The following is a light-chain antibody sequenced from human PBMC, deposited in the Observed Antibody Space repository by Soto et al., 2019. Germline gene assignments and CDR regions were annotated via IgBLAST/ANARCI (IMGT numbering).Light chain of an antibody. CDR3: QHSNSYPEA. J-gene: IGKJ5*01. CDR2: KAS. V-gene: IGKV1-5*03. Sequence: ILLTQSPSSPSASVGDRVAITCQASQGIDNCLAWYQQKPGKAPKLLIYKASTLKSGVPSRFSGSGSGTVCTLTISSLKPDDVVTYFCQHSNSYPEAFGQGTRLDI. CDR1: QGIDNC.